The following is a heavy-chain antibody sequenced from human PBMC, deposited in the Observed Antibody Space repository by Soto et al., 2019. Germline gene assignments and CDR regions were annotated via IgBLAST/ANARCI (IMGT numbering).Heavy chain of an antibody. CDR3: ARDRSYWDTRPEIDY. CDR1: GFTFSSYW. D-gene: IGHD2-8*02. J-gene: IGHJ4*02. V-gene: IGHV3-74*01. CDR2: INSDGSST. Sequence: GESLKISCAASGFTFSSYWMHWVRQAPGKGLVWVSRINSDGSSTSYADSVKGRFTISRDNAKNTLYLQMNSLRAEDTAVYYCARDRSYWDTRPEIDYWGQGTLVTVSS.